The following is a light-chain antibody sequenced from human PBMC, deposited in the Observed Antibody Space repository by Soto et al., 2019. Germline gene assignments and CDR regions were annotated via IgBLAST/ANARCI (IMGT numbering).Light chain of an antibody. V-gene: IGKV3-15*01. CDR2: GAS. Sequence: DIMFKQSPGTLSLSPGERATLSCRASQNVDSNYLAWYQQKPGQAPRLLIYGASTRATGIPARFSGSGSGTEFTLTISSLQSEDFAVYDCQQYNNWPPISFGQGRRLE. CDR1: QNVDSN. CDR3: QQYNNWPPIS. J-gene: IGKJ5*01.